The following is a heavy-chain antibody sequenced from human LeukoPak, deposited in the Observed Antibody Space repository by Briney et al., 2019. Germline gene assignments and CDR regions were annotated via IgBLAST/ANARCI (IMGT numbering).Heavy chain of an antibody. CDR2: ISSSGGST. CDR3: AKDPRDGYTYYYYYYMDV. J-gene: IGHJ6*03. V-gene: IGHV3-23*01. CDR1: GFTFSSYA. D-gene: IGHD5-24*01. Sequence: PGGSLRLSCVASGFTFSSYAMTWVRQAPGKGLEWLSAISSSGGSTYYADSVKGRLTISRDNSKNTLFLQMDKLRVEDTAVYYCAKDPRDGYTYYYYYYMDVWGTGTTVTVSS.